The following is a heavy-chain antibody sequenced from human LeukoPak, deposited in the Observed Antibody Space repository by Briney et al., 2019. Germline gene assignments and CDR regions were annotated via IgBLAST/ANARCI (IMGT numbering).Heavy chain of an antibody. V-gene: IGHV4-61*02. CDR3: ARDHPDFDWLSGSKDYYYYMDV. J-gene: IGHJ6*03. CDR1: GGSISSGSYY. Sequence: SETLSLTCTVSGGSISSGSYYWSWIRQPAGKGLEWIGRIYTSGSTNYNPSLKSRVTISVDTSKNQFSLKLSSVTAADTAVYYCARDHPDFDWLSGSKDYYYYMDVWGKGTTVTISS. CDR2: IYTSGST. D-gene: IGHD3-9*01.